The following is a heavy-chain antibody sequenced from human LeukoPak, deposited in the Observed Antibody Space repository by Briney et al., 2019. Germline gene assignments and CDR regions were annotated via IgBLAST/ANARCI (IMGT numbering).Heavy chain of an antibody. CDR1: GYTFTGYY. CDR3: ARLGELWWCGDLLKTPNTWFDL. D-gene: IGHD3-10*01. Sequence: ASVRVSSVASGYTFTGYYMHWVRQAPGQGVERVAWIYPNSGVTHSVQKFQGRVCMLRDTSISKAYMELRRLRSDDTAVYYCARLGELWWCGDLLKTPNTWFDLWGQGTLVTVSS. CDR2: IYPNSGVT. V-gene: IGHV1-2*02. J-gene: IGHJ5*02.